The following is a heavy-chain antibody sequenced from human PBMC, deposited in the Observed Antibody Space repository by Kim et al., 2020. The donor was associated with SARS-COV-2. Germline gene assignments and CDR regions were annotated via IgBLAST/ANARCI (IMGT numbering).Heavy chain of an antibody. CDR1: GFTFGDYV. J-gene: IGHJ1*01. D-gene: IGHD4-17*01. Sequence: GGSLRLSCTASGFTFGDYVMSWVRQAPGKGLEWVGFITSKAYGGTTEYAASVKGRFTISRDDSKSIAYPQMNSLKTEDTAVYYCTRPGMTTVVRYFQHWGQGTLVTVSS. V-gene: IGHV3-49*04. CDR3: TRPGMTTVVRYFQH. CDR2: ITSKAYGGTT.